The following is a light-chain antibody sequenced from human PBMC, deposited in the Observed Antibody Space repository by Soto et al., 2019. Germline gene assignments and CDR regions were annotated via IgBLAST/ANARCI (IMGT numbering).Light chain of an antibody. Sequence: QSALTQPPSASGTPGQRVTISCSGSSSNIGSNTVNWYQQLPGTAPKLLIYSNNQRPSGVPDRFSGSKSGTSASLAISGLQSEDEADYSCAAWDDSLNGYVFGTVTKVTVL. J-gene: IGLJ1*01. CDR3: AAWDDSLNGYV. CDR2: SNN. V-gene: IGLV1-44*01. CDR1: SSNIGSNT.